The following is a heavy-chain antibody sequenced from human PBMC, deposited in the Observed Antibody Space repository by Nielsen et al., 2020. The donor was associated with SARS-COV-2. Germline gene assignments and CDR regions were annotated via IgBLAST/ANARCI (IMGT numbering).Heavy chain of an antibody. V-gene: IGHV4-39*07. CDR2: IYYSGST. D-gene: IGHD1-1*01. CDR3: ARRRPKLEPNY. J-gene: IGHJ4*02. Sequence: RQAPGKGLEWIGSIYYSGSTYYNPSLKSRVTISVDTSKNQFSLKLSSVTAADTAVYYCARRRPKLEPNYWGQGTLVTVSS.